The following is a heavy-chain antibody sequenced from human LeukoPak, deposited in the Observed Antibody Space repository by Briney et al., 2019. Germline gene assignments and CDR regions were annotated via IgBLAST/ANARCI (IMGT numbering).Heavy chain of an antibody. CDR3: ARDKKLLYGHNWFDP. CDR2: INLSGGST. J-gene: IGHJ5*02. D-gene: IGHD2-2*02. V-gene: IGHV1-46*01. CDR1: GYTFTSYY. Sequence: GASVKVSCKASGYTFTSYYMHWVRQAPGQGLEWMGIINLSGGSTSYAQKFQGRVTITRDTSTSTVYMELSSLRSEDTAVYYCARDKKLLYGHNWFDPWGQGTLVTVSS.